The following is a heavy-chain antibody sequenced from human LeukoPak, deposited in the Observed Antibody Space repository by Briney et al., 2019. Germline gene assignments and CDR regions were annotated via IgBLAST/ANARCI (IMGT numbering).Heavy chain of an antibody. CDR3: ARLHCTGGVCYLDY. Sequence: TGGSLRLSCAASGFTFSSYRMNWVRQAPGKGLEWVSSISSSSSYIYYADSVKGRFTISRDNAKNSLYLQMNSLRAEDTAVYYCARLHCTGGVCYLDYWGQGTLVTASS. CDR2: ISSSSSYI. J-gene: IGHJ4*02. V-gene: IGHV3-21*01. CDR1: GFTFSSYR. D-gene: IGHD2-8*02.